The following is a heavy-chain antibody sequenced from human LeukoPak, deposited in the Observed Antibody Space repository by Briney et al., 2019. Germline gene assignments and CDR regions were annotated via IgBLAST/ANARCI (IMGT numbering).Heavy chain of an antibody. CDR2: IKQDGSEK. CDR3: TKLQGYTAMVYCYMDV. Sequence: GGSLRLSCAASGFTFSSYWMSWVRQAPGKGLEWVANIKQDGSEKYYVDSVKGRFTISRDNAKNSLYLQMNSLRAEDTALYYCTKLQGYTAMVYCYMDVWGKGTTVTVSS. J-gene: IGHJ6*03. CDR1: GFTFSSYW. D-gene: IGHD5-18*01. V-gene: IGHV3-7*03.